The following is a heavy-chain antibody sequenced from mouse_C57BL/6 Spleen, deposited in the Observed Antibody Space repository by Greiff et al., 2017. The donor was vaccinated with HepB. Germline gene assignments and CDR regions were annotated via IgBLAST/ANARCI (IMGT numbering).Heavy chain of an antibody. CDR1: GYTFTDYY. CDR2: INPNNGGT. J-gene: IGHJ2*01. D-gene: IGHD2-3*01. CDR3: ARAPLLLDY. V-gene: IGHV1-26*01. Sequence: VQLQQSGPELVKPGASVKISCKASGYTFTDYYMNWVKQSHGKSLEWIGDINPNNGGTSYNQKFKGKATLTVDKSSSTAYMELRSLTSEDSAVYYCARAPLLLDYWGQGTTLTVSS.